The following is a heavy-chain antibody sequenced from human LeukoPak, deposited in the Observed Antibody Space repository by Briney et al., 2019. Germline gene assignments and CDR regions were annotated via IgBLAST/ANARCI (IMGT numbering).Heavy chain of an antibody. Sequence: ASVKVSCKASGYTFTSYGISWVRQAPGQGLEWMGWISAYNGNTNYAQKLQGRVTMTTDTSTSTAYMELRSLRSDDTAVYYCARDLPQDYGDHAFDYWGQRTLVTVSS. J-gene: IGHJ4*02. CDR3: ARDLPQDYGDHAFDY. CDR2: ISAYNGNT. D-gene: IGHD4-17*01. CDR1: GYTFTSYG. V-gene: IGHV1-18*01.